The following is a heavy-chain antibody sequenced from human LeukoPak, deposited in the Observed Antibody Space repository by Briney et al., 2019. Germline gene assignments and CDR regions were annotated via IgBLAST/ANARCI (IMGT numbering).Heavy chain of an antibody. J-gene: IGHJ4*02. Sequence: QPGGSLRLSCAASGFTFSRYGMHWVRQAPGKGLEWVANIKQDGSEKCYVDSVKGRFTISRDNAKNSLYLQMNSLRAEDTAVYYCARDSRYYGSGGPDYWGQGTLVTVSS. CDR3: ARDSRYYGSGGPDY. V-gene: IGHV3-7*01. CDR1: GFTFSRYG. CDR2: IKQDGSEK. D-gene: IGHD3-10*01.